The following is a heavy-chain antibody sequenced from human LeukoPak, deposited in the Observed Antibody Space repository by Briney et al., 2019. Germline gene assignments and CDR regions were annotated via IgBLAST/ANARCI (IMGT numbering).Heavy chain of an antibody. V-gene: IGHV3-23*01. CDR2: ISGSGGST. D-gene: IGHD6-19*01. J-gene: IGHJ4*02. Sequence: PGGSLRLSCAASGFTFSSYAMSWVRQAPGKGLEWVSVISGSGGSTYYADSVKGRFTISRDNSKNTLYLQMNRLRAEDTAVYYCANKKGRIAVAGFPFDYWGQGTLVTVSS. CDR1: GFTFSSYA. CDR3: ANKKGRIAVAGFPFDY.